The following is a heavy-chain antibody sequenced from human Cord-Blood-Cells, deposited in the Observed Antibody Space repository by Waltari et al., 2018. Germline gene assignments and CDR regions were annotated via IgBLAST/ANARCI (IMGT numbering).Heavy chain of an antibody. V-gene: IGHV4-34*01. CDR3: ARGPDY. CDR1: GGPFSGYY. CDR2: INHSGST. J-gene: IGHJ4*02. Sequence: QVQLQQWGAGLLKPSETLSLTCAVNGGPFSGYYWSWIRQPPGKGLEWIGEINHSGSTNYNPSLKSRVTISVDTSKNQFSLKLSSVTAADTAVYYCARGPDYWGQGTLVTVSS.